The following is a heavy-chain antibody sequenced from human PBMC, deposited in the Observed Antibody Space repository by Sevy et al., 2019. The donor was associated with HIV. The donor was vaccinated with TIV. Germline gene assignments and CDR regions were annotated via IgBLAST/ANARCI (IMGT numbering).Heavy chain of an antibody. J-gene: IGHJ4*02. D-gene: IGHD3-10*01. V-gene: IGHV3-33*01. Sequence: GGSLRLSCAASRFSFSSYGMHWVRQAPGKGLEWVAVIWYDGSNKYYADSVEGRFTVSRDNSKNTLYLQMNSLRAEDTAVYYCARDPSGSYYNSYYFDYWGQGTLVTVSS. CDR2: IWYDGSNK. CDR3: ARDPSGSYYNSYYFDY. CDR1: RFSFSSYG.